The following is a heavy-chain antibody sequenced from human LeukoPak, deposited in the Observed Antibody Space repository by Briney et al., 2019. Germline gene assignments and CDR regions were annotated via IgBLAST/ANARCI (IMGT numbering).Heavy chain of an antibody. CDR2: IYTSGST. J-gene: IGHJ6*03. CDR1: GGSISSYY. Sequence: SETLSLTCTVSGGSISSYYWSWIRQPAGEGLGWIGRIYTSGSTNYNPSLKSRVTMSVDTSKNQFSLKLSSVTAADTAVYYCARVVGIAAANYYYYYYMDVWGKGTTVTVSS. D-gene: IGHD6-13*01. CDR3: ARVVGIAAANYYYYYYMDV. V-gene: IGHV4-4*07.